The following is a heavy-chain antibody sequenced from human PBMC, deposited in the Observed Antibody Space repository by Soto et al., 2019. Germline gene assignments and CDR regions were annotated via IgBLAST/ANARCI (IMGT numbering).Heavy chain of an antibody. D-gene: IGHD1-1*01. CDR1: GFTFSSYG. CDR3: ARDYKWHFDY. V-gene: IGHV3-33*01. CDR2: IWYDGSNK. Sequence: QVQLVESGGGVVQPGRSLRLSCAASGFTFSSYGMHWVRQAPGKGLEWVAVIWYDGSNKYYADSVTGRFTISRDNSKNTLYLQMSSLRAEDTAVYYCARDYKWHFDYWGQGTLVAVSS. J-gene: IGHJ4*02.